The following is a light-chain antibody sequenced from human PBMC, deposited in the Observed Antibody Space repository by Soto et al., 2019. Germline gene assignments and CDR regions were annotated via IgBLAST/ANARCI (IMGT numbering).Light chain of an antibody. V-gene: IGLV2-11*01. CDR2: DVS. CDR1: SSDVGGYNY. CDR3: CSYAGSYPYV. J-gene: IGLJ1*01. Sequence: QSALTQPRSVSGSPGQSVTISCTGTSSDVGGYNYVSWYQQHPGKAPKLMISDVSKRPSGVPDRFPGSKSGNTASLTISGLQAEDEADYYCCSYAGSYPYVFGSGTKVTVL.